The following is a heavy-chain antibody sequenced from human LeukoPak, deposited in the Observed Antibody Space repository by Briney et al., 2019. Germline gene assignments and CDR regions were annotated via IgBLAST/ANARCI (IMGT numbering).Heavy chain of an antibody. CDR3: ARAPDFWSGVDV. V-gene: IGHV3-11*06. CDR2: ISSTSSYT. D-gene: IGHD3-3*01. CDR1: GFTLSDYY. J-gene: IGHJ6*02. Sequence: GGSLRLSCAASGFTLSDYYMSWIRQAPGKGLEWVSYISSTSSYTNYADSVKGRFTISRDNAKNSPYLQMNSLRAEDTAVYYCARAPDFWSGVDVWGQGTTVTVSS.